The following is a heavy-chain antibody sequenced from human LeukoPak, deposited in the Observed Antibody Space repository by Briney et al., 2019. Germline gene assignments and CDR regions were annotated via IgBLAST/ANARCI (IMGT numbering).Heavy chain of an antibody. CDR2: IIPIFGTA. D-gene: IGHD6-13*01. J-gene: IGHJ6*02. Sequence: SVKVSFKASGGTFSSYAISWVRQAPGQGLEWMGGIIPIFGTANYAQKFQGRVTITADESTSTAYMELSSLRSEDTAVYYCARTGAAAGTFHYYYGMDVWGQGTLVTVSS. CDR1: GGTFSSYA. CDR3: ARTGAAAGTFHYYYGMDV. V-gene: IGHV1-69*13.